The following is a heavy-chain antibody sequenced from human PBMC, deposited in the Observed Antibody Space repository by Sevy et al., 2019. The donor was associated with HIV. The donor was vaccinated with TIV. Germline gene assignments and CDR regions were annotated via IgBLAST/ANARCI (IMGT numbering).Heavy chain of an antibody. Sequence: SETLSLTCTVSDGSIARSSYDWGWIRQSPGKGLEWIGSIYFSGSTSYATSLRSRVTISVDTCKNQVSLKMRSVTATDTAFYYCARHGGLVDRGFDFWGQGALVTVSS. V-gene: IGHV4-39*01. CDR3: ARHGGLVDRGFDF. D-gene: IGHD3-10*01. CDR2: IYFSGST. J-gene: IGHJ4*02. CDR1: DGSIARSSYD.